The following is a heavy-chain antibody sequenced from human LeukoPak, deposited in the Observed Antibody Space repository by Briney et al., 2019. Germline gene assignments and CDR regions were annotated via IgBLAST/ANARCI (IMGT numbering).Heavy chain of an antibody. V-gene: IGHV1-18*01. CDR2: ISAYNGNT. Sequence: ASGKVSCKASGYRFISHGISWARQAPGQRLEWMGWISAYNGNTIYAQNLQGRVSMTTDTSTSTAYMELRSLRSDDTAVYYCARERGGTSDYWGQGTLVTVSS. J-gene: IGHJ4*02. CDR3: ARERGGTSDY. D-gene: IGHD4-23*01. CDR1: GYRFISHG.